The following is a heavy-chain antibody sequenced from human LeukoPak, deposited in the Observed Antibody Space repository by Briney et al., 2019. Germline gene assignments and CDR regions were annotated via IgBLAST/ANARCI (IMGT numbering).Heavy chain of an antibody. D-gene: IGHD6-13*01. CDR3: ARDFRGAAGTSGY. V-gene: IGHV3-21*01. Sequence: PGGSLRLSCAASGFTFSSYSMNWVRQVPGKGLEWVSSISSSSSYIYYADSVKGRFTISRDNAKNSLYLQMNSLRAEDTAVYYCARDFRGAAGTSGYWGQGTLVTVSS. CDR1: GFTFSSYS. CDR2: ISSSSSYI. J-gene: IGHJ4*02.